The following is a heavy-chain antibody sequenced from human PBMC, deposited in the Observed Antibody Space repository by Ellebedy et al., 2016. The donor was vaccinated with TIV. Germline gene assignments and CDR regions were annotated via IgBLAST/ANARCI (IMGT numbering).Heavy chain of an antibody. V-gene: IGHV1-46*04. CDR3: VRGYCRGDCSPLDY. Sequence: AASVTVSCKPSGYTFTSYYMHWVRQAPGQGLEWVGIINPNDGSTIYAQKLQGRVTMTWDTSTSTVYLELSSLTSHDTAVYYCVRGYCRGDCSPLDYWGQGTLVTVAS. J-gene: IGHJ4*02. CDR1: GYTFTSYY. D-gene: IGHD2-21*02. CDR2: INPNDGST.